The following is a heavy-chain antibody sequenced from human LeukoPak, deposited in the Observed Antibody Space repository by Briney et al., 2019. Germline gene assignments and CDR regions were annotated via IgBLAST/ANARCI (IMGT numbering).Heavy chain of an antibody. CDR3: ARHGGVAAAALYYGMDV. CDR2: IYPGDSYT. J-gene: IGHJ6*02. Sequence: GESLKISCKGSGYSFTSYWIGWVRQMPGKGLEWMGIIYPGDSYTNYSPSFQGHVTISADKSISTAYLQWSSLKASDTAMYYCARHGGVAAAALYYGMDVWGQGTTVTVSS. CDR1: GYSFTSYW. D-gene: IGHD6-13*01. V-gene: IGHV5-51*01.